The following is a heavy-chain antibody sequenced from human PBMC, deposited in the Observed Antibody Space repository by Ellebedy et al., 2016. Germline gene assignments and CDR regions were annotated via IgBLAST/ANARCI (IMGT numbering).Heavy chain of an antibody. J-gene: IGHJ4*02. Sequence: SETLSLXXSVSGDSISNSYDWGWIRQPPGKGLEWIGSIYYHSGTTYYNPSLKSRITMSVDTSKNQFSLKLSSVTAADTAVYYCANSPYDFWSGYYPYWGQGALVTVSS. CDR3: ANSPYDFWSGYYPY. V-gene: IGHV4-39*01. CDR2: IYYHSGTT. D-gene: IGHD3-3*01. CDR1: GDSISNSYD.